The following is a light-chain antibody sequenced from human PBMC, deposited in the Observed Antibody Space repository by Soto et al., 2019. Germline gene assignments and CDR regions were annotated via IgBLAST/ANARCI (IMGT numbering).Light chain of an antibody. CDR2: GAS. J-gene: IGKJ1*01. Sequence: IVLTQSPATLSLSPGERATVSCRTSQSVSNYLAWYQQKPGQPPRLLIYGASNRATGIPARFSGSGSGTDFTLTISSLEPEDFAVYYCQQRSSTWTFGQGTKVDIK. CDR1: QSVSNY. V-gene: IGKV3-11*01. CDR3: QQRSSTWT.